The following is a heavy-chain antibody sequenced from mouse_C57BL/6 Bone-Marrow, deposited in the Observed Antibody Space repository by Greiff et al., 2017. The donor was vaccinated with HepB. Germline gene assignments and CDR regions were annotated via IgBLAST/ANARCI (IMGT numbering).Heavy chain of an antibody. D-gene: IGHD1-1*02. CDR3: TRAGVGDY. J-gene: IGHJ2*01. CDR2: IDPETVGT. V-gene: IGHV1-15*01. Sequence: VQLQESGAELVRPGASVTLSCKASGYTFTDYEMHWVKQTPVHGLEWIGAIDPETVGTAYNQKFKGKAILTADKSSSTAYMELRSLTSEDSSVYYCTRAGVGDYWGQGTTLTVSS. CDR1: GYTFTDYE.